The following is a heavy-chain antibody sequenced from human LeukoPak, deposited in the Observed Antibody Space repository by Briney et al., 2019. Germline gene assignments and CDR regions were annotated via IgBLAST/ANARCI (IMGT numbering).Heavy chain of an antibody. D-gene: IGHD3-22*01. V-gene: IGHV4-61*02. Sequence: SQTLPLTCTGSGCTNSSGSYTGNGIGQSAGKNLECIRRIYPSGSTNYNPSLKSRVTMSLDTSKNQFSLKLSSVTAADTAVYYCARDNYDRSGYYYEFLTWGQGTLVTVSS. J-gene: IGHJ4*02. CDR2: IYPSGST. CDR3: ARDNYDRSGYYYEFLT. CDR1: GCTNSSGSYT.